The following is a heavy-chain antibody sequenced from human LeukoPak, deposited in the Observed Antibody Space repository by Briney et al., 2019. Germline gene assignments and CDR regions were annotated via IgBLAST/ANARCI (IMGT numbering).Heavy chain of an antibody. CDR1: GGTFSSYA. V-gene: IGHV1-69*13. CDR2: IIPIFGTA. Sequence: SVKVSCKASGGTFSSYAISWVRQAPGQGLEWMGGIIPIFGTANYAQKFQGRVTITADESTSTAYMELSSLRSEDTAVYYCARRRMDSSSWYYFDYWGQGTLVTVSS. D-gene: IGHD6-13*01. J-gene: IGHJ4*02. CDR3: ARRRMDSSSWYYFDY.